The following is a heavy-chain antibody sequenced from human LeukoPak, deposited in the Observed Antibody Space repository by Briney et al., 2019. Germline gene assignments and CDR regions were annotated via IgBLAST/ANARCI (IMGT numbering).Heavy chain of an antibody. Sequence: GGSLRLSCAASGFTFSSYWMHWVRQAPGKGLVWVSRSKGDGSITSYADSVKGRLTISRDNARNTLYLQMNSLRAEDTAVYYCVRAPRGLDGAYFVYWGQRTLVTVSS. J-gene: IGHJ4*02. CDR2: SKGDGSIT. CDR3: VRAPRGLDGAYFVY. CDR1: GFTFSSYW. V-gene: IGHV3-74*01. D-gene: IGHD3/OR15-3a*01.